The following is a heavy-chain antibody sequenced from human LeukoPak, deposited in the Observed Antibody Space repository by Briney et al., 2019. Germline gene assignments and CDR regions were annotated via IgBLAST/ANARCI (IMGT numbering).Heavy chain of an antibody. J-gene: IGHJ3*02. CDR2: IYTSGNT. CDR3: ARDINIGSGSHAFHI. D-gene: IGHD3-10*01. V-gene: IGHV4-4*07. CDR1: GASFISYY. Sequence: SETLSLTCSVSGASFISYYWIWVRQPAGKGLEWIGRIYTSGNTNYNPSLKSRVTMSVDTSKNQASLKLRSVTAADTAVYYCARDINIGSGSHAFHIWGQGTMVTVSS.